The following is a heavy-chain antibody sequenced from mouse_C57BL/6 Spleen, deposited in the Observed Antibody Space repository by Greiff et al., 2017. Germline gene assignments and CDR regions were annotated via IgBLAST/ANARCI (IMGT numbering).Heavy chain of an antibody. D-gene: IGHD1-1*01. Sequence: EVKVVESEGGLVQPGSSMKLSCTASGFTFSDYYMAWVRQVPEKGLEWVANINYDGSSTYYLDSLKSRFIISRDNAKNILYLQMSSLKSEDTATYYCARDDYYGSSYGYFDVWGTGTTVTVSS. V-gene: IGHV5-16*01. CDR3: ARDDYYGSSYGYFDV. CDR2: INYDGSST. J-gene: IGHJ1*03. CDR1: GFTFSDYY.